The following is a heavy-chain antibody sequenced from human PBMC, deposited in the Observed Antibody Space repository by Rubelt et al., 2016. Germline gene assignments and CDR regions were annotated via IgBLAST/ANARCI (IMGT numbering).Heavy chain of an antibody. D-gene: IGHD5-18*01. Sequence: MGRIDPSDSYTNYSPSFQGHVTISADKSISTAYLQWSSLKASDTAMYYCARRIAMVHRYYYYYGMDVWGQGTTVTVSS. CDR2: IDPSDSYT. J-gene: IGHJ6*02. CDR3: ARRIAMVHRYYYYYGMDV. V-gene: IGHV5-10-1*01.